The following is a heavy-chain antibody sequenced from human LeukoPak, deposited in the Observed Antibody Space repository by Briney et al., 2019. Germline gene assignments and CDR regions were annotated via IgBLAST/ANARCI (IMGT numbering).Heavy chain of an antibody. D-gene: IGHD2-2*01. CDR1: GFTFSSYA. Sequence: GGSLRLSCAASGFTFSSYAMSWVRQAPGKGLEWVSAISGSGGSTYYADSVKGRFTISRDNSKNTLYLQMNSLRAEDTAVYYCAKVGDCSSTSCYFNYYYYYMDVWGKGTTVTVSS. V-gene: IGHV3-23*01. CDR2: ISGSGGST. CDR3: AKVGDCSSTSCYFNYYYYYMDV. J-gene: IGHJ6*03.